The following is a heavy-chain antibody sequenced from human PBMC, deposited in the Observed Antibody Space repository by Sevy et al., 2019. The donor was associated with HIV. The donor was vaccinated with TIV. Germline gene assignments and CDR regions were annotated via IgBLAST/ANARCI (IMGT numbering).Heavy chain of an antibody. CDR1: RFSFNGYG. CDR3: ARGTPAFCTGGVCFNWFDP. V-gene: IGHV3-30*02. Sequence: GGSLRLSCAASRFSFNGYGMHWVRQAPGKGLEWVAFIRYDGSNKYYADSGKGRFTIYRDDSKNTLYLQMNSLRAEDTALYYCARGTPAFCTGGVCFNWFDPWGQGTMVTVSS. D-gene: IGHD2-8*02. J-gene: IGHJ5*02. CDR2: IRYDGSNK.